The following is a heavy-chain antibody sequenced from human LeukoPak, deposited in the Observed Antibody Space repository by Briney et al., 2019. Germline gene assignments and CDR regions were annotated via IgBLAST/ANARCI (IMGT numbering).Heavy chain of an antibody. CDR1: GFTFSSYS. D-gene: IGHD2-2*01. CDR3: ARGVVPAAIRYYYYYMDV. CDR2: ISSSSSYI. J-gene: IGHJ6*03. Sequence: PGGSLRLSCAASGFTFSSYSMNWVRQAPGKGLEWVSSISSSSSYIYYADSVKGRFTISRDNAKNSLYLQMNSLRAEDTAVYYCARGVVPAAIRYYYYYMDVWGKGTTVTVSS. V-gene: IGHV3-21*01.